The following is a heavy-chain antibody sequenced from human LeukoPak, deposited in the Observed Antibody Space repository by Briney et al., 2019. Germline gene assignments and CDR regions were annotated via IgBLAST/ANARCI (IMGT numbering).Heavy chain of an antibody. D-gene: IGHD3-22*01. Sequence: GGSLRLSCAASGFTFSSYAMSWVRQAPEKGLEWVSTISAGGGGTYYADSVKGHFSISRDNSKNTLYLQMNSLRAEDTAVYYCAKGSYYDAWGQGTLVTVSS. J-gene: IGHJ4*02. CDR2: ISAGGGGT. CDR3: AKGSYYDA. CDR1: GFTFSSYA. V-gene: IGHV3-23*01.